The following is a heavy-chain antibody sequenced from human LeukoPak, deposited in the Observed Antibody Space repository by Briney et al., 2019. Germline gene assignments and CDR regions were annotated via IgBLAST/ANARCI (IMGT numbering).Heavy chain of an antibody. CDR1: GGTFSSYA. V-gene: IGHV1-69*04. D-gene: IGHD2-8*02. CDR2: IIPILGIA. J-gene: IGHJ6*02. CDR3: ARVLVGTLGGYYYYYGMDV. Sequence: SVKVSCKASGGTFSSYAISWVRQAPGQGLEWIGRIIPILGIANYAQKFQGRVTITADKSTSTAYMELSSLRSEDTAVYYCARVLVGTLGGYYYYYGMDVWGQGTTVTVSS.